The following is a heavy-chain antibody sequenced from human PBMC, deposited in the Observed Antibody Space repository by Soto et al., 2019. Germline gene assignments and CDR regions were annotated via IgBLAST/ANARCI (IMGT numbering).Heavy chain of an antibody. CDR1: GYTFTSYA. CDR3: ARASIAARRGSFDP. V-gene: IGHV1-3*01. Sequence: ASVKVSCKASGYTFTSYAMHWVRQDHGQRREWMGWINAGNGNTKYSQKFQGRVTITRDTSASTAYMELSSLRSEDTAVYYCARASIAARRGSFDPWGQGTLVTAPQ. D-gene: IGHD6-6*01. CDR2: INAGNGNT. J-gene: IGHJ5*02.